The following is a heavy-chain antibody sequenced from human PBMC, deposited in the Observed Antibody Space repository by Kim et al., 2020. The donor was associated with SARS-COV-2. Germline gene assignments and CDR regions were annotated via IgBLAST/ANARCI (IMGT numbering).Heavy chain of an antibody. J-gene: IGHJ6*04. V-gene: IGHV3-9*01. CDR1: GFTFDDYA. CDR2: ISWNSGSI. Sequence: GGSLRLSCAASGFTFDDYAMHWVRQAPGKGLEWVSGISWNSGSIGYADSVKGRFTISRDNAKNSLYLQMNSLRAEDTALYYCAKDRYYYGSGGYPPSYYYYGMDVWGEGTTVTVSS. CDR3: AKDRYYYGSGGYPPSYYYYGMDV. D-gene: IGHD3-10*01.